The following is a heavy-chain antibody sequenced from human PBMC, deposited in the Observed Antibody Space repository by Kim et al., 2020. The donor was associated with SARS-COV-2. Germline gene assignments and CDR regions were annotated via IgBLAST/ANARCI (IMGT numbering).Heavy chain of an antibody. Sequence: GGSLRLSCAASGFTFSNYAMHWVRQAPGKGLEWMAVISHDGSKEYYGDSVKGRFTISRDNSRNMLSLQMNSLRGEDTAVYSCVKDREYCSGGTCYNGILDHWGQGTLVTVSS. D-gene: IGHD2-15*01. V-gene: IGHV3-30*18. CDR2: ISHDGSKE. CDR3: VKDREYCSGGTCYNGILDH. J-gene: IGHJ4*02. CDR1: GFTFSNYA.